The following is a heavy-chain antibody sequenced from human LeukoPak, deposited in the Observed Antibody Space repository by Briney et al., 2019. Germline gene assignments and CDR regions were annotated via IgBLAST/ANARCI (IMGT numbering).Heavy chain of an antibody. CDR1: GYTFTNYH. Sequence: ASVRVSCTASGYTFTNYHIAWVRQAPGQGLEWMGWVSTNDGNTVYAQRLQGRVTMTTDTSTSVAYMELRSLTSDGTAVYYCTRAPPGMTMMTDYWGQGTLVTVSS. CDR2: VSTNDGNT. J-gene: IGHJ4*02. D-gene: IGHD3-22*01. CDR3: TRAPPGMTMMTDY. V-gene: IGHV1-18*01.